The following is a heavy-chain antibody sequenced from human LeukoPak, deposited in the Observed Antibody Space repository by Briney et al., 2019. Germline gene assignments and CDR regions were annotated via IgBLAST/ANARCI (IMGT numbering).Heavy chain of an antibody. Sequence: PSETLSLTCGVSGGSFSISYWSWVRQPPGKGLEWIGEIYQSGSTNYNPSLKSRVTISVDKSKNQFSLQLTSVTAADTAVYYCAKSGDYCLDYWGPGTLVTVSS. CDR3: AKSGDYCLDY. D-gene: IGHD3-3*01. CDR2: IYQSGST. CDR1: GGSFSISY. J-gene: IGHJ4*02. V-gene: IGHV4-34*01.